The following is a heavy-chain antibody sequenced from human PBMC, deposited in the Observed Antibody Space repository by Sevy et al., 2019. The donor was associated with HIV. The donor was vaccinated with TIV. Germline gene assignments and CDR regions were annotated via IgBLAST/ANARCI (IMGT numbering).Heavy chain of an antibody. Sequence: GGSLRLSCAASGFTFSRYSMNWVRQAPGKGLEWDSYISSSSSTIYYADSVKGRFTISRDNAKNSLYLQMNSLRAEDTAVYYCARGVPYSSGWYGMDVWGQGTTVTVSS. CDR1: GFTFSRYS. CDR2: ISSSSSTI. D-gene: IGHD6-19*01. V-gene: IGHV3-48*01. CDR3: ARGVPYSSGWYGMDV. J-gene: IGHJ6*02.